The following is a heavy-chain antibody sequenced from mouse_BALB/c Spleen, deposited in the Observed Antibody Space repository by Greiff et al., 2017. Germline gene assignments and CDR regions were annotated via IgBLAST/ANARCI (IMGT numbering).Heavy chain of an antibody. CDR3: TTKGHSLELDY. V-gene: IGHV1-15*01. D-gene: IGHD1-2*01. CDR2: IDPETGGT. J-gene: IGHJ2*01. CDR1: GYTFTDYE. Sequence: QVQLKESGAELVRPGASVTLSCKASGYTFTDYEMHWVKQTPVHGLEWIGAIDPETGGTAYNQKFKGKATLTADKSSSTAYMELRSLTSEDSAVYYCTTKGHSLELDYWGQGTTLTVSS.